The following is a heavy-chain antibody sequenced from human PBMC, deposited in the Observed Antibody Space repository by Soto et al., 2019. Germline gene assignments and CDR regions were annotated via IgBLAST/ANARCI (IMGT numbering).Heavy chain of an antibody. Sequence: PSETLSLTCTVSGGSISCHHWSWFRQTPGKRPEWIGYIYPSGSTNYNSSLKSRVIIAIDTSKNQFSLRLSSVTATDTAVYFCARYSSESSGYYQQDYWGQGALVTVSS. CDR3: ARYSSESSGYYQQDY. D-gene: IGHD3-22*01. V-gene: IGHV4-59*11. J-gene: IGHJ4*02. CDR2: IYPSGST. CDR1: GGSISCHH.